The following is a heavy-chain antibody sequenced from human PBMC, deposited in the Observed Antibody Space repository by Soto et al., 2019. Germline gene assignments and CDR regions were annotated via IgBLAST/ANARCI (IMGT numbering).Heavy chain of an antibody. V-gene: IGHV3-30-3*01. Sequence: SGGSLRLSCAASGFTFSSYAMHWVRQAPGKGLEWVAVISYDGSNKYYADSVKGRFTISRDNSKNTLYLQMNSLRAEDTAVYYCARVFTIFGVVRRYYYYYGMDVWGQGTTVT. CDR1: GFTFSSYA. D-gene: IGHD3-3*01. CDR2: ISYDGSNK. CDR3: ARVFTIFGVVRRYYYYYGMDV. J-gene: IGHJ6*02.